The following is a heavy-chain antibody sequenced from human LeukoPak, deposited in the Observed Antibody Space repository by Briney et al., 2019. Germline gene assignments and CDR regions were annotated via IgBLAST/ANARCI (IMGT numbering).Heavy chain of an antibody. D-gene: IGHD3-10*01. Sequence: GGSLRLSCAASGFTFSNSAMNWVRQAPGKGLEWVSAISGSGGSTYYADSVKGRFTISRDNSKNTLYLQMNSLRAEDTAVYYCAKVDYYNSGSYYNLWGQGTLVTVSS. CDR3: AKVDYYNSGSYYNL. CDR2: ISGSGGST. V-gene: IGHV3-23*01. CDR1: GFTFSNSA. J-gene: IGHJ4*02.